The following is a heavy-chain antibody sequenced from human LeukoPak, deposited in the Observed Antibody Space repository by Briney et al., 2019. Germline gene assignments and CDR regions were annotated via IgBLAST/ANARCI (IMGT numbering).Heavy chain of an antibody. Sequence: PETLSLTCAVYGGSFSGYYWSWIRQPPRKGLEWIGEIYHSGSTNYNPSLRSRVTISVDKSKSQFSLKLSSVTAADTAVYYCVRDAIRGFDYWGQGTLVTVSS. CDR3: VRDAIRGFDY. D-gene: IGHD2-15*01. V-gene: IGHV4-34*01. J-gene: IGHJ4*02. CDR2: IYHSGST. CDR1: GGSFSGYY.